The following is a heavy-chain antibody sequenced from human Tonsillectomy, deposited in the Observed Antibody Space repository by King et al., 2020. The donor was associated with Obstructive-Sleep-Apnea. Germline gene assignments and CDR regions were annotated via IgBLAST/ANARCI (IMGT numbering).Heavy chain of an antibody. CDR2: IYSGGST. J-gene: IGHJ3*02. CDR1: GFTVSSNY. Sequence: VQLVESGGGLVQPGGSLRLSCAASGFTVSSNYMSWVRQATGKGLEWVSVIYSGGSTYYAASVKGRCTISRDTSKNTLYLQMNSLSAEDTAVYYCARDLKGWFFGGENAFDIWGQGTMVTVSS. V-gene: IGHV3-66*01. CDR3: ARDLKGWFFGGENAFDI. D-gene: IGHD2-15*01.